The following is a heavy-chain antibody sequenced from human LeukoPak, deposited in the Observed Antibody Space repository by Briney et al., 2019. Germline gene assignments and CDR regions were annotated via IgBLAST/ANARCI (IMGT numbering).Heavy chain of an antibody. J-gene: IGHJ3*02. V-gene: IGHV4-39*01. CDR1: GGSISSSSYY. Sequence: PSETLSLTCTVSGGSISSSSYYWGWIRQPPGKGLEWIGSIYYSGSTYYNPSLKSRVTISVDTSKNQFSLKLSSVTAADTAVYYCARVTTNVWHAFDIWGQGTMVTVSS. D-gene: IGHD4-17*01. CDR2: IYYSGST. CDR3: ARVTTNVWHAFDI.